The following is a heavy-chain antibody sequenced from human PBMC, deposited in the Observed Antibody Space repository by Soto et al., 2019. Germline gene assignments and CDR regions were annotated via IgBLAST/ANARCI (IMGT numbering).Heavy chain of an antibody. V-gene: IGHV4-39*01. CDR3: ARDYFDSSDYTTNWFDP. J-gene: IGHJ5*02. D-gene: IGHD3-22*01. Sequence: PSETLSLTCSVSGDSISNSRFYWAWIRQPPGEGLERIGSIYHTGNAYYNPSIKSRVTIFVDKSKKQFSLKMTSVTAADTSLYYCARDYFDSSDYTTNWFDPWGQGTLVTVS. CDR1: GDSISNSRFY. CDR2: IYHTGNA.